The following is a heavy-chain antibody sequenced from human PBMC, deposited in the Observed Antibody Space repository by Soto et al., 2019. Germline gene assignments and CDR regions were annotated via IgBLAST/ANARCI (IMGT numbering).Heavy chain of an antibody. Sequence: GESLKISCKGSGYSFTSYWIGWVRQMPGKGLEWMGIIYPGDSDTRYSPSFQGQVTISADKSISTAYLQWSSLKASDTAMYYCARRNVVVVAATQSYYYMDVWGKGTTVTVSS. V-gene: IGHV5-51*01. CDR1: GYSFTSYW. J-gene: IGHJ6*03. CDR2: IYPGDSDT. D-gene: IGHD2-15*01. CDR3: ARRNVVVVAATQSYYYMDV.